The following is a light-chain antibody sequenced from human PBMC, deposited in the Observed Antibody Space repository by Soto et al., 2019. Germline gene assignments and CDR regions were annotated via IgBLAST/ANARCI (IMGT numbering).Light chain of an antibody. Sequence: DIQMTQSPSSLSASVGDRVTITCRASQSISTYFNWYQQKPGKAPKLLIYSASNLQSGVPSGFSGSGSGTDFTLTIDSLQPEDFATYYCQQSYTTPRTFGQGTKVEIK. CDR2: SAS. CDR1: QSISTY. J-gene: IGKJ1*01. CDR3: QQSYTTPRT. V-gene: IGKV1-39*01.